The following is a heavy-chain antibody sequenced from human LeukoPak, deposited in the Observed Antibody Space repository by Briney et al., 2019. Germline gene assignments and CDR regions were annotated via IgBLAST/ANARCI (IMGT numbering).Heavy chain of an antibody. D-gene: IGHD3-3*01. Sequence: PGGSLRLSCAPSEFTFSRHGMHWVRQAPGKGLEWVAIISNDGSRKYYAHSVGGRFTISRDNSKNTLYLQMDSLRAEDTAVYYCARDRAWNYFDYWGQGTLVTVSS. J-gene: IGHJ4*02. V-gene: IGHV3-30*03. CDR3: ARDRAWNYFDY. CDR2: ISNDGSRK. CDR1: EFTFSRHG.